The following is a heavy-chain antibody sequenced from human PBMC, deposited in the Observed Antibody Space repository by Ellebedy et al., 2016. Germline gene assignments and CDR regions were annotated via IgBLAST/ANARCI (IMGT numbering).Heavy chain of an antibody. CDR1: GGSFSGYY. V-gene: IGHV4-34*01. CDR2: INHSGST. D-gene: IGHD2-2*01. Sequence: SETLSLXXAVYGGSFSGYYWSWIRQPPGKGLEWIGEINHSGSTNYNPSLKSRVTISVDTSKNQFSLKLSSVTAADTAVYYCARAPGDCSSTSCRHYYYYYYMDVWGKGTTVTVSS. J-gene: IGHJ6*03. CDR3: ARAPGDCSSTSCRHYYYYYYMDV.